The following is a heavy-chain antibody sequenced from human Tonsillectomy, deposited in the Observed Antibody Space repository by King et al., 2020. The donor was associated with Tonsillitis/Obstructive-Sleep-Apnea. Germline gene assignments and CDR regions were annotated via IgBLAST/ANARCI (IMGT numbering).Heavy chain of an antibody. Sequence: VQLVESGAEVKKPGASVKVTCKAAGYTFTMYGISWVRQAPGQGLEWRAWICPYNGNTEYAQGLQGRVTMTTDTSTTTAYLELRSLRSDDTAVYFCARPGYYESYQTLDYWGQGTLVTVSS. CDR2: ICPYNGNT. CDR3: ARPGYYESYQTLDY. D-gene: IGHD3-3*01. J-gene: IGHJ4*02. V-gene: IGHV1-18*01. CDR1: GYTFTMYG.